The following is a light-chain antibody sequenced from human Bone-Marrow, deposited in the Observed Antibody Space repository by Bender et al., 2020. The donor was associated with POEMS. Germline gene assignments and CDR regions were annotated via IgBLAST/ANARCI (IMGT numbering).Light chain of an antibody. CDR1: SSNIGAHA. Sequence: QSVLTQPPSASGTPGQRVTISCSGGSSNIGAHAVNWYQHLPGTAPKPLIYYRHRRPSEGPDRFSGSRSGTSASLAISGLQSEDEADYYCAVWDDSLNGWVFGGGTKLTVL. V-gene: IGLV1-44*01. CDR3: AVWDDSLNGWV. J-gene: IGLJ3*02. CDR2: YRH.